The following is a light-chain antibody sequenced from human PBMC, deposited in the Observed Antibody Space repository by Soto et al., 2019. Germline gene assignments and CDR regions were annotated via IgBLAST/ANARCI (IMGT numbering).Light chain of an antibody. J-gene: IGLJ1*01. Sequence: QSALTQPASVSGSPGQSITISCTGTSNDVGSYNLVSWYQQHPDKAPQLIIFEATQRPSGVSSRFSGSKSGNTASLTISGLQAEDEADYYCCSYAGSSTLYVFGTGTKLTVL. V-gene: IGLV2-23*01. CDR3: CSYAGSSTLYV. CDR1: SNDVGSYNL. CDR2: EAT.